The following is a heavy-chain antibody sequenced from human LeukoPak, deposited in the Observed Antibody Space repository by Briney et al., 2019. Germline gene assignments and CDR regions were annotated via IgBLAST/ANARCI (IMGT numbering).Heavy chain of an antibody. CDR2: IWYDGSNK. CDR1: GFTFSSYC. V-gene: IGHV3-33*01. Sequence: PGGSLRLSCAASGFTFSSYCMHWVRQAPGKGLEWVAVIWYDGSNKYYADSVKGRFTISRDNSKNTLYLQMNSLRAEDTAVYYCARDSETPHHYYGMDVWGQGTTVTVSS. CDR3: ARDSETPHHYYGMDV. J-gene: IGHJ6*02. D-gene: IGHD3-10*01.